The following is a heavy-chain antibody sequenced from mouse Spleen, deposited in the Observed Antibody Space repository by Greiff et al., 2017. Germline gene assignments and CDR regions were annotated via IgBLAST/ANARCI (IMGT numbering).Heavy chain of an antibody. D-gene: IGHD3-3*01. CDR1: GYTFTDYN. CDR3: ARGQAWFAY. Sequence: VQLQQSGAELVRPGSSVKLSCKASGYTFTDYNMDWVKQSHGKSLEWIGDINPNNGGTIYNQKFKGKATLTVDKSSSTAYMELRSLTSEDTAVYYCARGQAWFAYWGQGTLVTVSA. J-gene: IGHJ3*01. CDR2: INPNNGGT. V-gene: IGHV1-18*01.